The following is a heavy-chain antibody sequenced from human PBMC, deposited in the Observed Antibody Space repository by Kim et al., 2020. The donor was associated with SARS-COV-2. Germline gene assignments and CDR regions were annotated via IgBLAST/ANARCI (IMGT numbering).Heavy chain of an antibody. CDR3: ARRAYSSSTTYYFDY. J-gene: IGHJ4*02. Sequence: SETLSLTCTVSGGSISSNNYYWGWIHQPPGKGLEWIGNIYYSGSTYYNPSLKSRVTISVDTSKNQFSLKLSSVTATDTGVYYCARRAYSSSTTYYFDYWGQGTLVTVSS. D-gene: IGHD6-6*01. CDR1: GGSISSNNYY. V-gene: IGHV4-39*01. CDR2: IYYSGST.